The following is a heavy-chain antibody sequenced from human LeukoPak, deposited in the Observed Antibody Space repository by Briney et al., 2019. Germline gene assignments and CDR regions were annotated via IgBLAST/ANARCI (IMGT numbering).Heavy chain of an antibody. CDR2: ISSSGSTI. CDR3: AKSPYFYNSGRSVDV. CDR1: GFTFSSYE. V-gene: IGHV3-48*03. D-gene: IGHD3-10*01. Sequence: GGSLRLSCAASGFTFSSYEMNWVRQAPGKGLEWVSYISSSGSTIYYADSVKGRFTISRDSSKNMLYLHMNRLRAEDTAVYYCAKSPYFYNSGRSVDVWGKGTTVTVSS. J-gene: IGHJ6*04.